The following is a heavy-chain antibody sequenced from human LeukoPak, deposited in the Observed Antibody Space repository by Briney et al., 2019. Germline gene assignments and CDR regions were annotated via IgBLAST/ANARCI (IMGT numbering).Heavy chain of an antibody. CDR2: ISSSSSYI. V-gene: IGHV3-21*01. CDR1: GFTFSTFA. D-gene: IGHD5-12*01. Sequence: GGSLRLSCAASGFTFSTFAMIWVRQPPGKGLEWVSSISSSSSYIYYADSVKGRFTISRDNAKNSLYLQMNSLRAEDTAVYYCARDSLRYSGYANWFDPWGQGTLVTVSS. J-gene: IGHJ5*02. CDR3: ARDSLRYSGYANWFDP.